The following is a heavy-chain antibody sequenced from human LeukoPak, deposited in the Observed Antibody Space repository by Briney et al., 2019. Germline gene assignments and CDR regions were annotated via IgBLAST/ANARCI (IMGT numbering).Heavy chain of an antibody. CDR3: ARFSIAAFGSSGYFDY. Sequence: ASVKVSCKASGYTFTSYYMHWVRQAPGQGLEWMGIINPSGGSTSYAQKFQGRVTMTRDTSTSTVYMELSSLRSEDTAVYYCARFSIAAFGSSGYFDYWGQGTLVTVSS. V-gene: IGHV1-46*01. CDR1: GYTFTSYY. J-gene: IGHJ4*02. CDR2: INPSGGST. D-gene: IGHD3-22*01.